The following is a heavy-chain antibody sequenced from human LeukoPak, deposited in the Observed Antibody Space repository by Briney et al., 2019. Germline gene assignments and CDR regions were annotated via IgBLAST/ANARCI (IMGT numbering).Heavy chain of an antibody. CDR1: VHTFTGYY. V-gene: IGHV1-46*01. D-gene: IGHD2-8*01. J-gene: IGHJ4*02. Sequence: ASVKVSCKASVHTFTGYYMHWVRQAPGQGLEWMGIINPSGGSTSYAQKFQGRVTMTRDMSTSTVYMELSSLRSEDTAVYYCARDGMVYAMQGAFDYWGQGTLVTVSS. CDR2: INPSGGST. CDR3: ARDGMVYAMQGAFDY.